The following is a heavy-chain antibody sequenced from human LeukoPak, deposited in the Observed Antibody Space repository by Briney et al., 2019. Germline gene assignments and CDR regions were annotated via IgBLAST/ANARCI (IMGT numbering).Heavy chain of an antibody. D-gene: IGHD3-9*01. CDR1: GYTLTELS. Sequence: ASVKVSCKVSGYTLTELSMHWVRRAPGKGLEWMGGFDPEDGETIYAQKFQGRVTMTEDTSTDTAYMELSSLRSEDTAVYYCATDIRYFDPPYGMDVWGQGTTVTVSS. J-gene: IGHJ6*02. V-gene: IGHV1-24*01. CDR3: ATDIRYFDPPYGMDV. CDR2: FDPEDGET.